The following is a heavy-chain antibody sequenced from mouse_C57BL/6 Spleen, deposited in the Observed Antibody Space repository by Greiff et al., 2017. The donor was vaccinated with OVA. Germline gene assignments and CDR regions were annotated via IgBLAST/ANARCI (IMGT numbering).Heavy chain of an antibody. CDR1: GYAFSSSW. CDR3: ARSTYSNLDY. J-gene: IGHJ4*01. CDR2: IYPGDGDT. D-gene: IGHD2-5*01. Sequence: VKLVESGPELVKPGASVKISCKASGYAFSSSWMNWVKQRPGKGLEWIGRIYPGDGDTNYNGKFKGKATLTADKSSSTAYMQLSSLTSEDSAVYFCARSTYSNLDYWGQGTSVTVSS. V-gene: IGHV1-82*01.